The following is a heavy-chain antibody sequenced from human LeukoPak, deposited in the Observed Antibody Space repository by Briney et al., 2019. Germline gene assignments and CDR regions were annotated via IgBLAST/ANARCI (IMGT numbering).Heavy chain of an antibody. J-gene: IGHJ4*02. V-gene: IGHV4-4*07. CDR3: ARETTGAGTARPFDY. CDR1: GGSISNFY. D-gene: IGHD6-13*01. Sequence: ASETLSLTCTVSGGSISNFYWSWIRQPAGKTLEWIGRIYSSGSTNYNPSLKSRVTMSLDTSKNQFSLKLSSVTAADTAVYFCARETTGAGTARPFDYWGQGTLVTVSS. CDR2: IYSSGST.